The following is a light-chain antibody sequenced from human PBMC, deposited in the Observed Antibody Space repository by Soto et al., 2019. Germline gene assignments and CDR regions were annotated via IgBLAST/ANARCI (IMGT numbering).Light chain of an antibody. CDR3: QQYGETPWT. V-gene: IGKV3-20*01. CDR2: AAS. CDR1: QSVYNNY. Sequence: EIVLTQSPGTLSLSPGERATLSCRASQSVYNNYLAWYQHKPGQAPRLLIYAASSRATGIPDRFSGSGSGTDFTLTISSLEPEDFAVYYCQQYGETPWTFGQGTKVDIK. J-gene: IGKJ1*01.